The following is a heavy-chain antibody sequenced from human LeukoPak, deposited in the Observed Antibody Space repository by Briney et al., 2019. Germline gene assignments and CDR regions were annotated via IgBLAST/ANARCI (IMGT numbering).Heavy chain of an antibody. D-gene: IGHD3-10*01. CDR2: INHSGST. CDR1: GGSFSGYN. V-gene: IGHV4-34*01. Sequence: SETLSLTCAVYGGSFSGYNWTWIRQPPGKGLEWIAEINHSGSTNYNPSLKSRVTISVDTSKNQFSLKLSSVTAADTAVYYCARHSWFGELFLGNFDYWGQGTLVTVSS. J-gene: IGHJ4*02. CDR3: ARHSWFGELFLGNFDY.